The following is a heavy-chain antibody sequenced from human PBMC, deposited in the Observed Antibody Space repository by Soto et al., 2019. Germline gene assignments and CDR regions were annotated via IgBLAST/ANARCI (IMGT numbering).Heavy chain of an antibody. J-gene: IGHJ4*02. V-gene: IGHV3-21*06. CDR1: GFIFTRYS. CDR2: ISSTTNYI. Sequence: GGSLRLSCAASGFIFTRYSMNWVRQAPGKGLEWVSSISSTTNYIYYGDSMKGRFTISRDDAKNSLYLEMNSLRAEDTAVYYCARESEDLTSNFDYWGQGTLVTVSS. CDR3: ARESEDLTSNFDY.